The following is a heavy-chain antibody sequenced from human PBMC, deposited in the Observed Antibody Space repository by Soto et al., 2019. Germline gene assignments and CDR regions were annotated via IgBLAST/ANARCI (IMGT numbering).Heavy chain of an antibody. CDR1: GFSLSTSGVG. V-gene: IGHV2-5*01. CDR3: AHRQGGATELASDY. J-gene: IGHJ4*02. D-gene: IGHD6-6*01. Sequence: QITLKESGPTVVKPTQTLTLTCTFTGFSLSTSGVGVGWIRQPPGKALEWLALIYWNGDKRYSPSLKSRLTITKDSSKSQVVLTKTNMDPVDTATYYCAHRQGGATELASDYWGQGSHVPVFS. CDR2: IYWNGDK.